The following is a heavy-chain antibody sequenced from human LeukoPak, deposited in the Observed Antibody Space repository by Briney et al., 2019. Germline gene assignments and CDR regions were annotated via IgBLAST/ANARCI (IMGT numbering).Heavy chain of an antibody. J-gene: IGHJ6*03. D-gene: IGHD2-2*01. V-gene: IGHV3-23*01. Sequence: GGSLRLSCAASGFTFSSYAMSWARQAPGKGLEWVSAISGSGGSTYYADSVKGRFTISRDNSKNTLYLQMNSLRAEDTAVYYCAKVRTKQRSYYYYYMDVWGKGTTVTVSS. CDR2: ISGSGGST. CDR3: AKVRTKQRSYYYYYMDV. CDR1: GFTFSSYA.